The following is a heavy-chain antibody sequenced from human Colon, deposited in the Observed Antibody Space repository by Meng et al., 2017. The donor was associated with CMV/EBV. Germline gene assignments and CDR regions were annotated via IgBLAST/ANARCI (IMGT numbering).Heavy chain of an antibody. J-gene: IGHJ2*01. CDR2: FNPNTGDT. CDR3: TRDNRRSAGWLQLTSRNWYFDL. D-gene: IGHD5-24*01. V-gene: IGHV1-2*02. CDR1: YY. Sequence: YYLPWVRHAPGPGLEWMLWFNPNTGDTNYAQQFEGRVTMTSDPSLSTAYMELTSLTSDDTAVFFCTRDNRRSAGWLQLTSRNWYFDLWGRGTLVTVS.